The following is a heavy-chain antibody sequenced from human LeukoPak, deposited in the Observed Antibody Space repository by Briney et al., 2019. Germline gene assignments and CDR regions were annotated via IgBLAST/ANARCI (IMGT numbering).Heavy chain of an antibody. V-gene: IGHV1-46*01. D-gene: IGHD5-18*01. J-gene: IGHJ4*02. CDR1: GYTFTSNY. Sequence: ASVKVSCKASGYTFTSNYIHWVRQAPGQGLEWMGMIYPRDGSTSYAQKFQGRVTMTRDTSTSTVYMELSSLRSEDTAVYYCARGITAMVHYWGQGTLVTVSS. CDR3: ARGITAMVHY. CDR2: IYPRDGST.